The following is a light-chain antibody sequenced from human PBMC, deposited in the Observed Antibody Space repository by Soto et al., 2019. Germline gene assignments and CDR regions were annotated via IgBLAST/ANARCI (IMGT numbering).Light chain of an antibody. CDR3: SSYTSTSRV. V-gene: IGLV2-14*02. J-gene: IGLJ3*02. CDR1: SSDVGSYNL. CDR2: DVS. Sequence: QSVLTQPASVSGSPGQSITISCTGTSSDVGSYNLVSWYQHHPGRVPKLMIYDVSNRPSGVSNRFSGSKSGNTASLTISGLQADDEADYYCSSYTSTSRVFGGGTKLTVL.